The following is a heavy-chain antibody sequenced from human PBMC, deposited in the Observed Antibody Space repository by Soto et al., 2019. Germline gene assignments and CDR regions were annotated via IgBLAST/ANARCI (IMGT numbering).Heavy chain of an antibody. D-gene: IGHD4-4*01. Sequence: PSETLSLTCTVSGGSISSGGYYWSWIRQHPGKGLEWIGYIYYSGSTHYNPSLKSRVTISVDTSKNQFSLKLSSVTAADTAVYYCARDQRHDYSNYTPFDIWGQGTMVTVSS. CDR2: IYYSGST. CDR3: ARDQRHDYSNYTPFDI. J-gene: IGHJ3*02. CDR1: GGSISSGGYY. V-gene: IGHV4-31*03.